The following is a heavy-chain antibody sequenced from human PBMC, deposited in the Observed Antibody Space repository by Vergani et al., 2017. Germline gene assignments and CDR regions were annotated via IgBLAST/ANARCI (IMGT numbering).Heavy chain of an antibody. J-gene: IGHJ4*02. D-gene: IGHD3-10*01. CDR2: INHSGST. CDR3: ARAKVVVSYYGSXSYYQLPKYYFDY. Sequence: QVQLQQWGAGLLKPSETLALTCAVYGGSFSGYYWSWIRQPPGKGLEWIGEINHSGSTNYNPSLKSRVTISVDTSKNQFSLKLSSVTAADTAVYYCARAKVVVSYYGSXSYYQLPKYYFDYWGQGTLVTVSS. CDR1: GGSFSGYY. V-gene: IGHV4-34*01.